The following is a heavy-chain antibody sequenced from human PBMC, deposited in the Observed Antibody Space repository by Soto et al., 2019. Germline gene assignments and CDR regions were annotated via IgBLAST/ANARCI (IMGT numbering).Heavy chain of an antibody. CDR1: GGSVGSSSYY. CDR3: ARHASRGYSSSWYFED. D-gene: IGHD6-13*01. J-gene: IGHJ4*02. CDR2: TYYSAGT. Sequence: QLQLQESGPGLVKPSETLSLTCNVSGGSVGSSSYYWGWIRQAPGKGLEWIVSTYYSAGTYYNPSIKSPVTPSLDASKNQFSLTVTSVTAADTAIYYCARHASRGYSSSWYFEDWGQGTPVTVSS. V-gene: IGHV4-39*01.